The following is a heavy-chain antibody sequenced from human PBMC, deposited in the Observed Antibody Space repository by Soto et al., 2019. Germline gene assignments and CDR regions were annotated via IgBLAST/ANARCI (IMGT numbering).Heavy chain of an antibody. V-gene: IGHV3-30-3*01. Sequence: SLRLSCAASGFTFSSYAMHWVRQAPGKGLEWVAVISYDGSNKYYADSVKGRFTISRDNSKNTLYLQMNSLRAEDTAVYYCARGGSSPRDLDYWGQGTLVTVSS. J-gene: IGHJ4*02. CDR1: GFTFSSYA. CDR3: ARGGSSPRDLDY. D-gene: IGHD2-15*01. CDR2: ISYDGSNK.